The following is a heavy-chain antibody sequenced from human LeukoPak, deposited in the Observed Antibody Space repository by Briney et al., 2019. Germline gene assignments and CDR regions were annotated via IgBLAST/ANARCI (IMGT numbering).Heavy chain of an antibody. V-gene: IGHV3-21*01. CDR2: ISSSSSYI. J-gene: IGHJ4*02. CDR1: GFTFSSYS. D-gene: IGHD1-1*01. CDR3: ARDPPPFTGGLDY. Sequence: TGGSLRLSCAASGFTFSSYSMNWVRQAPGKGLEWVSSISSSSSYIYYADSVKGRFTISRDNAKNSLYLQMNSLRAEDTAVYYCARDPPPFTGGLDYWGQGTLVTVSS.